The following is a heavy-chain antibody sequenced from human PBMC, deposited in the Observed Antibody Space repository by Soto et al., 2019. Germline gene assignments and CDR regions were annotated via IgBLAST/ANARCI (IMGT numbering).Heavy chain of an antibody. CDR1: GGSISPHY. CDR3: ARDSALYGMDV. D-gene: IGHD3-10*01. J-gene: IGHJ6*02. V-gene: IGHV4-59*11. CDR2: IYYRGNA. Sequence: SETLSLTCTVSGGSISPHYWTWIRQPPGKGLEWVGYIYYRGNANYSPSLKSRVTISLDTSKNQFSLRLGSVTPADTAVYYCARDSALYGMDVWGQGTTVTGSS.